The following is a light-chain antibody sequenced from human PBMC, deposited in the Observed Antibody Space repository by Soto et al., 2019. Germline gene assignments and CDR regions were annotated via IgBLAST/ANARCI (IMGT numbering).Light chain of an antibody. Sequence: EIRMTQSPASLSASVGDRVSITCRASQDVTNYLNWYQQKPGKAPRLVIYDTSTLQTGVPSRFSGGGSGTDFTLTLSSLQPEDFATYYCQQVNSFPSTFGQGTRLEIK. CDR1: QDVTNY. CDR2: DTS. J-gene: IGKJ5*01. V-gene: IGKV1-9*01. CDR3: QQVNSFPST.